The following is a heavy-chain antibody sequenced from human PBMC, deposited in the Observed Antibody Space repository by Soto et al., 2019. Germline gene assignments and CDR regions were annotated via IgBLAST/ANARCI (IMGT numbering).Heavy chain of an antibody. D-gene: IGHD3-10*01. CDR1: GGTFSSYA. J-gene: IGHJ5*02. V-gene: IGHV1-69*06. Sequence: SVKVSCKASGGTFSSYAISWVRQAPGQGXEWMGGIIPIFGTANYAQKFQGRVTITADKSTSTAYMELSSLRSEDTAVYYCARDHTHSMVRGPMPNWFDPWGQGTLVTVFS. CDR3: ARDHTHSMVRGPMPNWFDP. CDR2: IIPIFGTA.